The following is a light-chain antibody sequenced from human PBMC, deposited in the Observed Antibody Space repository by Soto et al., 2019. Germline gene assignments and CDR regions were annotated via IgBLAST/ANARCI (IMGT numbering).Light chain of an antibody. V-gene: IGLV2-14*03. J-gene: IGLJ1*01. CDR2: AVS. CDR3: ISYTSTGTPV. CDR1: SSDIGSYNH. Sequence: QSVLTQPASVSGSPGQSITISCSGTSSDIGSYNHVAWYQQFPGKSPKLMIYAVSDRPPGVSDRFSGSKSGITASLTISGLQTEDEADYYCISYTSTGTPVFGTGTKVTVL.